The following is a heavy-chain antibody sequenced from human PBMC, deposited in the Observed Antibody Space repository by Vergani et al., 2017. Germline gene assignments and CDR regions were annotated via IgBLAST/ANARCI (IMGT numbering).Heavy chain of an antibody. CDR3: AIELRLWGSGSYYHPSFDL. CDR2: ISAYNGNT. Sequence: QVQLVQSGAEVKKPGASVKVSCKASGYTFTSYGISWVRQAPGQGLEWMGWISAYNGNTNYAQKLQGRVTMTTDTSTSTAYMELRRLRSDDTAVYYCAIELRLWGSGSYYHPSFDLWGRGTLVTVSS. CDR1: GYTFTSYG. D-gene: IGHD3-10*01. V-gene: IGHV1-18*01. J-gene: IGHJ2*01.